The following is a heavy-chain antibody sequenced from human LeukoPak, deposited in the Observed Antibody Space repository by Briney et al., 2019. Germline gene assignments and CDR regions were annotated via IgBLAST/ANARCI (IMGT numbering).Heavy chain of an antibody. CDR3: AREVNGWFDP. V-gene: IGHV3-30*04. CDR1: GFTFSCCA. Sequence: GRSLRLSCAASGFTFSCCAMHWVCQVPGKGLEWVAVMSYDGSNKFYADSVKGRFTISRDNSKNTLNLQMNSLRAEDTAVYYCAREVNGWFDPWGQGTLVTVSS. J-gene: IGHJ5*02. CDR2: MSYDGSNK.